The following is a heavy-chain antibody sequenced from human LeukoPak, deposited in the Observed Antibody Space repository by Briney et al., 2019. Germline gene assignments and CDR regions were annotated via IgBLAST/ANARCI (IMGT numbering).Heavy chain of an antibody. CDR2: ISGSGSAI. V-gene: IGHV3-48*01. CDR3: ARAITMVRGADGFDY. J-gene: IGHJ4*02. CDR1: GFTFSSYS. Sequence: GGSLRLSCAASGFTFSSYSMNWVRQAPGKGLEWVSHISGSGSAITYADSVKGRFTISRDNGKNSVYLQMDSLRAEDTAVYYCARAITMVRGADGFDYWGQGTLVTVSS. D-gene: IGHD3-10*01.